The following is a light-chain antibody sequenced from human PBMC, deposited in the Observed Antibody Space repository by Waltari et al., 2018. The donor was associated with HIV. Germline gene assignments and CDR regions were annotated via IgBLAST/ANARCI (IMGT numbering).Light chain of an antibody. Sequence: EIVLTQSPVTLSLSPGERATLSCRASQSVSSYLAWYQQKPGQVPRLLIYDAANRATGIPARFSGSGSGTDFTLTISSLEPEDFAVYYCQQRSNGPLTFGGGTKVEIK. J-gene: IGKJ4*01. V-gene: IGKV3-11*01. CDR1: QSVSSY. CDR2: DAA. CDR3: QQRSNGPLT.